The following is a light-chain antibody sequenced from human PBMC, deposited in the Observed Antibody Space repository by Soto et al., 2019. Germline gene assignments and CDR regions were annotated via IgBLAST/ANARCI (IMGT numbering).Light chain of an antibody. V-gene: IGKV1-5*01. CDR3: KQYKTYWT. CDR2: DVS. Sequence: DLQMTQSPSTLSSSLGDSVTFTCRASQSVSSWLAWYQQKPGKAPMLLIYDVSSLESGVQSRSSGSGSGTEFTLTIRSLQPDDSATYYCKQYKTYWTCGQGTKVDIK. J-gene: IGKJ1*01. CDR1: QSVSSW.